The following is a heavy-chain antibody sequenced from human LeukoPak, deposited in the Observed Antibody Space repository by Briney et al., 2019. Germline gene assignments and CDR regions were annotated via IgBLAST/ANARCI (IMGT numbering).Heavy chain of an antibody. CDR1: GGSISSYY. CDR3: ASSIAAADQQFYFDY. D-gene: IGHD6-13*01. CDR2: IYYSGST. V-gene: IGHV4-59*08. Sequence: SETLSLTCTVSGGSISSYYWSWIRQPPGKGLEWIGYIYYSGSTNYNPSLKSRVTISVDTSKNQFSLKLSSVTAADTAVYYCASSIAAADQQFYFDYWGQGTLVTASS. J-gene: IGHJ4*02.